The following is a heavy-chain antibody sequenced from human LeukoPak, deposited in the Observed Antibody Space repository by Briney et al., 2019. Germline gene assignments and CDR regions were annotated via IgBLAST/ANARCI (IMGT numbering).Heavy chain of an antibody. CDR3: ARASSVRYCSGGSCYGSIPEYFQH. V-gene: IGHV4-59*01. Sequence: SETLSLTCTVSGGSISSYYWSWIRQPPGKGLEWIGYIYYSGSTNYNPSLKSRVTISVDTSKNQFSLKLSSVTAADTAVYYCARASSVRYCSGGSCYGSIPEYFQHWGQGTLVTVSS. D-gene: IGHD2-15*01. CDR1: GGSISSYY. J-gene: IGHJ1*01. CDR2: IYYSGST.